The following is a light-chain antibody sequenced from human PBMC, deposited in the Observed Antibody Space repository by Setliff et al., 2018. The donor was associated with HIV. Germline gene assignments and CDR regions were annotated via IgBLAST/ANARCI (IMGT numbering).Light chain of an antibody. J-gene: IGLJ1*01. V-gene: IGLV2-14*01. Sequence: QSVLTQPASVSGSPGQSITISCTGTSSDVGGYNYVSWYQQHPGKAPKFMIYDVSKRPSGVSNRFSGSKSGNTASLTISGLQAEDEADYYCSSYTSSNTYVFGTGTKVTVL. CDR2: DVS. CDR1: SSDVGGYNY. CDR3: SSYTSSNTYV.